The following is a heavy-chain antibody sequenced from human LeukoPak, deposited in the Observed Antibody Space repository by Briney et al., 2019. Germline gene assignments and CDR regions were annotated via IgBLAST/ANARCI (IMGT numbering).Heavy chain of an antibody. Sequence: PGGSLRLSCAASGFTFGNAWMSWVRQAPGKGLEWVSYISSSGSTIYYADSVKGRFTISRDNAKNSLYLQMNSLRAEDTALYYCAKDTRPQQWLVLGAFDYWGQGTLVTVSS. CDR1: GFTFGNAW. CDR2: ISSSGSTI. V-gene: IGHV3-11*01. CDR3: AKDTRPQQWLVLGAFDY. D-gene: IGHD6-19*01. J-gene: IGHJ4*02.